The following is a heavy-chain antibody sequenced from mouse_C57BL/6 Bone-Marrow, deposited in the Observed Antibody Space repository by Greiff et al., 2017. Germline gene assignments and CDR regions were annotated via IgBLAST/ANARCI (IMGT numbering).Heavy chain of an antibody. CDR1: GYAFSTYW. Sequence: VQRVESGAELVKPGASVKISCKVSGYAFSTYWMNWVKQRPGKGLEWIGQIYPGDGDTNYNGKFKGKATLTADKSSSTAYMQLSSLTSKDSAVYFCARDWDYFDYWGQGTTLTVSS. J-gene: IGHJ2*01. V-gene: IGHV1-80*01. D-gene: IGHD4-1*01. CDR3: ARDWDYFDY. CDR2: IYPGDGDT.